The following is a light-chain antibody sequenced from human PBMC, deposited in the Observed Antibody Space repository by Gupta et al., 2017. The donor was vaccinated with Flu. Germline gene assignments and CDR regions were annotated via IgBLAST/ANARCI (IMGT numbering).Light chain of an antibody. CDR2: MAS. CDR3: QEDNKYSWT. V-gene: IGKV1-5*03. J-gene: IGKJ1*01. CDR1: QSISSW. Sequence: STLSASVGDRVTITCRASQSISSWLAWYQQKPGKPPKLLIYMASTLETGVPSRFAGSGSGTEFTLTISSLQPDDFATYYCQEDNKYSWTFGQGTKVEIK.